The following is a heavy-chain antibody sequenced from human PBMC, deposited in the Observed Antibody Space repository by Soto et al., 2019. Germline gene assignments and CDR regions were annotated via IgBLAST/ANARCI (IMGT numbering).Heavy chain of an antibody. D-gene: IGHD2-2*02. V-gene: IGHV3-15*01. Sequence: PGGSLRLSCAASGFTFSNAWMSWVRQAPGKGLEWVGRIKSKTDGGTTDYAAPVKGRFTISRDDSKKTLYLQMNRLKTEDTAVYYCTKDRKSARNTQYCYYYYGMDVWGQGTKVTVSS. CDR1: GFTFSNAW. J-gene: IGHJ6*02. CDR3: TKDRKSARNTQYCYYYYGMDV. CDR2: IKSKTDGGTT.